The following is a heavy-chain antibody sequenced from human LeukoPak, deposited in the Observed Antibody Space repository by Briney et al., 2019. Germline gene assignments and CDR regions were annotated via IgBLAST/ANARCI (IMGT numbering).Heavy chain of an antibody. V-gene: IGHV3-11*04. Sequence: GGSLRLSCAASGFTVSSNYMSWIRQAPGKGLEWVSYVSSSGSTIYYADSVKGRFTISRDNAKNSLYLQMNSLRVEDTAVYYCARDLHGYCSGGSCLIFDYWGQGTLVTVSS. D-gene: IGHD2-15*01. CDR2: VSSSGSTI. J-gene: IGHJ4*02. CDR3: ARDLHGYCSGGSCLIFDY. CDR1: GFTVSSNY.